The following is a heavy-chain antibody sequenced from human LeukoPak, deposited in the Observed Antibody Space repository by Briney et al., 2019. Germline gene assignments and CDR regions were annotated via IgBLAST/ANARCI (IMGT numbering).Heavy chain of an antibody. Sequence: ASVKVSCKASGYTFTSHDINWVRQATGQGLEWMGWMNPNSGNTGYAQKFQGRVTITRNTSISTAYMELSSLRSEDTAVYYCARGQQITIFGVVILVGWFDPWGQGTLVTVSS. CDR3: ARGQQITIFGVVILVGWFDP. V-gene: IGHV1-8*03. CDR2: MNPNSGNT. CDR1: GYTFTSHD. J-gene: IGHJ5*02. D-gene: IGHD3-3*01.